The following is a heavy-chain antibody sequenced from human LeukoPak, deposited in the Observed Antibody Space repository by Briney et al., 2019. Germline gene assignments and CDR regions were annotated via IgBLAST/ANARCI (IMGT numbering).Heavy chain of an antibody. CDR3: VRGKGSSWYPY. CDR2: MSPNSGNT. V-gene: IGHV1-8*01. J-gene: IGHJ4*02. CDR1: GYTFTSYN. D-gene: IGHD6-13*01. Sequence: GASVKVSCKASGYTFTSYNINWVRQATGQGLEWMGWMSPNSGNTGYAQKFQGRVTMTRNNSISTAYMELSSLRSEDTAVYYCVRGKGSSWYPYWGQGTLVTVSS.